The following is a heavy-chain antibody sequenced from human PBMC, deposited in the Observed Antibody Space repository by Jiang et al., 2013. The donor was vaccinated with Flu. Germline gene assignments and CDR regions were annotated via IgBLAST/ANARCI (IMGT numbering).Heavy chain of an antibody. Sequence: GSGLVKPSETLSLTCTVSGGSMRSISYWGWIRQFPGKGLEWIGTIHNSGSTYYNPSLKSRVTISIDTSKNQFSLKLSSVTAADTAVYFRVGDRNNISWYFYWGQGTLVAVSS. CDR1: GGSMRSISY. D-gene: IGHD6-13*01. CDR2: IHNSGST. CDR3: VGDRNNISWYFY. J-gene: IGHJ4*02. V-gene: IGHV4-39*01.